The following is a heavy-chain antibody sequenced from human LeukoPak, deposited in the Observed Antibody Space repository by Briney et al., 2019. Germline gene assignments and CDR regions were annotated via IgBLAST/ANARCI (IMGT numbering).Heavy chain of an antibody. V-gene: IGHV4-34*01. J-gene: IGHJ5*02. CDR3: ARVGSFDP. CDR1: GGSFSGYY. D-gene: IGHD3-10*01. CDR2: INHSGST. Sequence: SETLSLTCAVYGGSFSGYYWSWIRQPPGKGLEWIGEINHSGSTNYNPSLKSRVTISVDTSKNQFSLKLSSVTAADTAVYYCARVGSFDPWGQGTLVTVSS.